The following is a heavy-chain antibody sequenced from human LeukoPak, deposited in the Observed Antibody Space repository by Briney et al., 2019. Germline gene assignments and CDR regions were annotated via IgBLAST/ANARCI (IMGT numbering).Heavy chain of an antibody. CDR1: GYTFTTYD. CDR3: ARVFYDCSGFHNYYYYYYMDV. J-gene: IGHJ6*03. D-gene: IGHD3-22*01. Sequence: ASVKVSCKASGYTFTTYDINWVRQATGQGLEWMGWMNPNSGNTGYAQKFQGRVTITRNTSISTAYMELSSLRSEDTAVYYCARVFYDCSGFHNYYYYYYMDVWGKGTTVTVSS. CDR2: MNPNSGNT. V-gene: IGHV1-8*03.